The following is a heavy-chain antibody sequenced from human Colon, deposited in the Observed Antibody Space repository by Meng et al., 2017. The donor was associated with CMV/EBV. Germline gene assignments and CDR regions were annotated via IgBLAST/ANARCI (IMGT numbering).Heavy chain of an antibody. CDR1: GFTFSTSS. CDR3: ARDGYDWNIPAYFYQ. V-gene: IGHV3-21*01. Sequence: GESLKISCAASGFTFSTSSMNWVRQAPGKGLEWVSFISSTSTYTYYADSVKGRFTISRDNAKNSLYLQMNTVRAEDTAVYFCARDGYDWNIPAYFYQWGQGTLVTVSS. J-gene: IGHJ4*02. CDR2: ISSTSTYT. D-gene: IGHD1-20*01.